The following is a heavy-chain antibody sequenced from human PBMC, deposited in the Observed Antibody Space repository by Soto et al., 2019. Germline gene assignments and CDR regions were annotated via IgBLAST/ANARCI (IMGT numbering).Heavy chain of an antibody. V-gene: IGHV1-69*08. Sequence: QVQLVQSGAEVKKPGSSVKVSCKASGGTFSSYTISWVRQAPGQGLEWMGRIIPILGIANYAQKFQGRVTITADNSTCSAYMELSSLRSEDTAVYYCARDLFSGSFDYWGQGTLVIVSS. J-gene: IGHJ4*02. CDR2: IIPILGIA. D-gene: IGHD2-15*01. CDR1: GGTFSSYT. CDR3: ARDLFSGSFDY.